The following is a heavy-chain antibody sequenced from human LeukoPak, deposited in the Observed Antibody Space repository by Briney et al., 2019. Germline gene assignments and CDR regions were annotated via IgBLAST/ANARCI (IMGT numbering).Heavy chain of an antibody. CDR2: INQDGSEE. V-gene: IGHV3-7*01. CDR1: GFTVSSNY. D-gene: IGHD6-19*01. CDR3: ARYRLVWLPAPVFDY. Sequence: PGGSLRLSCAASGFTVSSNYMNWVCQAPGKGLEWVANINQDGSEEYYVDSVKGRFTISRDNAKNSLFLQMNSLRAEDTAVYYCARYRLVWLPAPVFDYWGPGTQVTVSS. J-gene: IGHJ4*02.